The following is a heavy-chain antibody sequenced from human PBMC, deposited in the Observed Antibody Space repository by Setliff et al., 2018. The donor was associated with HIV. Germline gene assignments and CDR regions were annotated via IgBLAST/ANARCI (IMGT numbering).Heavy chain of an antibody. CDR1: GASIRATSYP. Sequence: SETLSLTCNVTGASIRATSYPWGWVRQAPGKGLEWIGSTYYTGNTYYNPSFKSRVTISVDTSTHQFSLRLTSVTASDTAVYFCARHYQDYVFDNWGRGTLVTVSS. CDR3: ARHYQDYVFDN. J-gene: IGHJ4*02. V-gene: IGHV4-39*01. D-gene: IGHD4-17*01. CDR2: TYYTGNT.